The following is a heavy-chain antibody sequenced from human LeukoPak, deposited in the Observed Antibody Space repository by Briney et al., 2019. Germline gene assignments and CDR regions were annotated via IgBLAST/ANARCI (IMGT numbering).Heavy chain of an antibody. J-gene: IGHJ2*01. CDR3: ARGRVFYWYFDL. CDR1: GGSISSSSYY. Sequence: PSETLSLTCTVSGGSISSSSYYWGWIRQPPGKGLEWIGSIYYSGSTYYNPSLKSRVTISVDTSKNQFSLKLSSVTAADTAVYYCARGRVFYWYFDLWGRGTLVTVSS. V-gene: IGHV4-39*01. CDR2: IYYSGST.